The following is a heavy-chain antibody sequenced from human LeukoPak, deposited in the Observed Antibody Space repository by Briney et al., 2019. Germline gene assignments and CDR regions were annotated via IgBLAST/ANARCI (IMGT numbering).Heavy chain of an antibody. CDR3: ARDPSGATSGPQYYNWFDP. J-gene: IGHJ5*02. D-gene: IGHD2-15*01. CDR1: GGTFSSYA. CDR2: IIPILGIA. Sequence: SVKVSCKASGGTFSSYAISWVRQAPGQGLEWMGRIIPILGIANYAQKFQGRVTITADKSTSTAYMELSSLRSEDTAVYYCARDPSGATSGPQYYNWFDPWGQGTLVTVSS. V-gene: IGHV1-69*04.